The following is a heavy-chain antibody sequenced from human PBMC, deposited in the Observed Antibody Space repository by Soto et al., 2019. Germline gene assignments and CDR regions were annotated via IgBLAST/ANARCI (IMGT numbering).Heavy chain of an antibody. V-gene: IGHV4-39*01. CDR1: GGSISSSSYY. CDR2: IYYSGST. Sequence: SETLSLTCTVSGGSISSSSYYWGWIRQPPGKGLEWIGSIYYSGSTYYNPSLKSRVTISVDTSKNQFSLKLSSVTAADTAVYYCARLRRVRGVITTDFDYWGQGTLVTVSS. J-gene: IGHJ4*02. CDR3: ARLRRVRGVITTDFDY. D-gene: IGHD3-10*01.